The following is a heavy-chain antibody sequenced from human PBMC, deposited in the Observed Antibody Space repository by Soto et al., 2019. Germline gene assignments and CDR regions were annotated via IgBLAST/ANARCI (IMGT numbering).Heavy chain of an antibody. CDR1: GGTFSSYA. V-gene: IGHV1-69*01. J-gene: IGHJ3*02. Sequence: QVQLVQSGAEVKKPGSSVKVSCKASGGTFSSYAISWVRQAPGQGLEWMGGIIPIFGTANYAQKFQGRVTITADESTSTAYMELTSLRSEDTAVYYCARVLKSYYDSSGYAFEIWRQGTMVTVPS. CDR2: IIPIFGTA. CDR3: ARVLKSYYDSSGYAFEI. D-gene: IGHD3-22*01.